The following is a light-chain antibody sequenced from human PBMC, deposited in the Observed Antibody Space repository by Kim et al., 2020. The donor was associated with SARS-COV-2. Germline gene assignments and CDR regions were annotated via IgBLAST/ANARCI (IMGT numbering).Light chain of an antibody. Sequence: GQSITSSCTGTSSDVGGYNYVSWYQQHPGKAPKLLIYDVTNRPSGVSNRFSVFKSGNTASLTISGLQAEDEADYYCSSYTSSTTVLFGGGTQLTVL. CDR1: SSDVGGYNY. V-gene: IGLV2-14*04. CDR2: DVT. CDR3: SSYTSSTTVL. J-gene: IGLJ2*01.